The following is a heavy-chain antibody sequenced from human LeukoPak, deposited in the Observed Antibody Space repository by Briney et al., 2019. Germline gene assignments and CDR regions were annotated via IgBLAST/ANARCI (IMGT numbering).Heavy chain of an antibody. CDR3: ASLDYYDSSGYWTDAFDI. D-gene: IGHD3-22*01. CDR1: GFTFSSYA. Sequence: PGGSLRLSCAASGFTFSSYAMHWVRQAPGKGLEWVAVISYDGSNKYYADSVKGRFTISRDNSKNTLYLQMNSLRAEDTAVYYCASLDYYDSSGYWTDAFDIWGQGTMVTVSS. CDR2: ISYDGSNK. J-gene: IGHJ3*02. V-gene: IGHV3-30-3*01.